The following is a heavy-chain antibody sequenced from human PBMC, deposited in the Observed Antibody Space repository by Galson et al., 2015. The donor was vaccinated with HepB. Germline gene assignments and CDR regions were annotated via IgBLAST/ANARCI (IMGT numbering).Heavy chain of an antibody. D-gene: IGHD6-19*01. J-gene: IGHJ4*02. CDR1: GYSFTSSW. Sequence: QSGAEVKKPGESLKISCKGSGYSFTSSWIGWVRQMPGKGLEWLGIIYPGDSDTRYSPSFQGQVTISADKSISTAYLQWSRLKASSTAIYYCARQRGSGWYSAYWGQATLVTVSA. CDR2: IYPGDSDT. CDR3: ARQRGSGWYSAY. V-gene: IGHV5-51*01.